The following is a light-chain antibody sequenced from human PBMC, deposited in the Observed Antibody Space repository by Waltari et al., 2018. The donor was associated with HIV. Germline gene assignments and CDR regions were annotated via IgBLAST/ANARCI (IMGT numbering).Light chain of an antibody. CDR3: PSYDTSLSASV. Sequence: QSVLTQPPSVSGAPGQRFTISCAGSSSNIGAAYDLHWSQQLPGRAPKLLIDDTTNRPAGAPDRFSGSKSGTAAALAITGLQAVDETDYYCPSYDTSLSASVFGTGTKVTVL. CDR2: DTT. J-gene: IGLJ1*01. V-gene: IGLV1-40*01. CDR1: SSNIGAAYD.